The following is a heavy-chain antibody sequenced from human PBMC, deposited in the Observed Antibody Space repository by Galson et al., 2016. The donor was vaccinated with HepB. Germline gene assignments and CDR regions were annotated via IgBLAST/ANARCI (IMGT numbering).Heavy chain of an antibody. CDR2: IHDSGNT. V-gene: IGHV4-61*01. Sequence: ETLSLNCTVSSDPVTSGTYYWSWVRQSPGKGLDWIGYIHDSGNTNYNPSIKSRVTISRDTSKNQFFLELTSVTAADTAVYYCARDEGFYNGMDVWGQGTTVTVAS. D-gene: IGHD2-2*02. J-gene: IGHJ6*02. CDR3: ARDEGFYNGMDV. CDR1: SDPVTSGTYY.